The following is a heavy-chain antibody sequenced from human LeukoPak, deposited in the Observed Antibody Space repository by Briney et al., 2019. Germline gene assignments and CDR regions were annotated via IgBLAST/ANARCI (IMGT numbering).Heavy chain of an antibody. CDR3: AKDAIGSGSYYVLDY. D-gene: IGHD3-10*01. CDR1: GFTFDDYA. J-gene: IGHJ4*02. V-gene: IGHV3-9*01. Sequence: GGSLRLSCAASGFTFDDYAMHWVRQAPGKGLEWVSGISWNSGSIGYADSVKGRFTTSRDNAKNSLYLQMNSLRAEDTALYYCAKDAIGSGSYYVLDYWGQRTLVTVSS. CDR2: ISWNSGSI.